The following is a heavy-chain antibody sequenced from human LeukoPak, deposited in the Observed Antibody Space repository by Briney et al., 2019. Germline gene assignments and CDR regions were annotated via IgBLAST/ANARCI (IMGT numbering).Heavy chain of an antibody. D-gene: IGHD7-27*01. CDR3: ARENWAFDY. J-gene: IGHJ4*02. CDR2: ISYDGSNK. V-gene: IGHV3-30-3*01. CDR1: GFTFSSYA. Sequence: GGSLRLSCAASGFTFSSYAMHWVRQAPGKGLEWVAVISYDGSNKYYADSVKGRFTISRDNSKNTLYLQMNSLRAEDTAVYYCARENWAFDYWGQGTLVTVSS.